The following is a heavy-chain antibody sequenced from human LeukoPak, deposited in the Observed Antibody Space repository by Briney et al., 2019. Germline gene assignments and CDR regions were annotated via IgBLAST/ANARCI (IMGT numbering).Heavy chain of an antibody. D-gene: IGHD6-19*01. V-gene: IGHV4-4*08. CDR2: IHTSGST. Sequence: SETLSLTCTVSGGSISSYYWSWIRQPPGKGLEWIGRIHTSGSTNYNPSLKSRVTISVDTSKNQFSLKLSSVTAADTAVYYCARDYGSGWLYWGQGTLVTVSS. CDR3: ARDYGSGWLY. CDR1: GGSISSYY. J-gene: IGHJ4*02.